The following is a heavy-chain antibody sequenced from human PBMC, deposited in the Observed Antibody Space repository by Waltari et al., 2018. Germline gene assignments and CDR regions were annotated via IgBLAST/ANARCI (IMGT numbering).Heavy chain of an antibody. CDR3: ARGAFGAGYFDL. Sequence: QVQLQESGPGLVTPSQTLSLTCTVSGGPISSGGYSWSCIRQHPGKGLEWIGYIYYSGSTYYNTSLKSRVTISVDTSKNQFSLKLSSVTAADTAVYYCARGAFGAGYFDLWGRGTLVTVSS. V-gene: IGHV4-31*03. CDR1: GGPISSGGYS. CDR2: IYYSGST. D-gene: IGHD1-26*01. J-gene: IGHJ2*01.